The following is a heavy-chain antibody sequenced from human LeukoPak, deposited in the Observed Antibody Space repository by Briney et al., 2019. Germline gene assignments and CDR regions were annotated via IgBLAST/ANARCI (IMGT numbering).Heavy chain of an antibody. CDR3: ARDGPFDY. J-gene: IGHJ4*02. V-gene: IGHV4-59*12. Sequence: SETLSLTCTVSGGSISSYYWSWIRQPPGKGLEWSGYIYYSGSTNYNPPLKSRVTISVDTSKNQFSLKLSSVTAADTAVYYCARDGPFDYWGQGTLVTVSS. CDR2: IYYSGST. CDR1: GGSISSYY.